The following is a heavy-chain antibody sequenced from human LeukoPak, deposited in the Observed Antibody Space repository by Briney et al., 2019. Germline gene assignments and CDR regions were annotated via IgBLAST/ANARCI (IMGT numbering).Heavy chain of an antibody. D-gene: IGHD6-19*01. J-gene: IGHJ5*02. V-gene: IGHV1-2*02. Sequence: ASVKVSCKASGYTFTGYYMHWVRQDPGQGLEWMGWINPNSGGTNYAQKFQGRVTMTRDTSISTAYMELSRLRSDDTAVYYCAKGYSSGWSKNSNWFDPWGQGTLVTVSS. CDR2: INPNSGGT. CDR1: GYTFTGYY. CDR3: AKGYSSGWSKNSNWFDP.